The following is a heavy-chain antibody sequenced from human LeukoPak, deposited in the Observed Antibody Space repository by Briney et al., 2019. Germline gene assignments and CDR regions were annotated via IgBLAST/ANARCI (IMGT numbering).Heavy chain of an antibody. D-gene: IGHD3-16*01. CDR2: ISTSGTTI. V-gene: IGHV3-48*03. J-gene: IGHJ4*02. Sequence: GGSLRLSCAASGFTFSSYEMNWVRQAPGKGLEWVSYISTSGTTIYYADSVKGRFTISRDNAKNSLYLQMNSLRAEDTAVYYCARIWGGYGDNENYFDYWGQGTLVTVSS. CDR1: GFTFSSYE. CDR3: ARIWGGYGDNENYFDY.